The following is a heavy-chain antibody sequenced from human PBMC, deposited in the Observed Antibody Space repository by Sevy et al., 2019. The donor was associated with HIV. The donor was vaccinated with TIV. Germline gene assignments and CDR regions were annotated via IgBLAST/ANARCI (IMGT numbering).Heavy chain of an antibody. V-gene: IGHV1-3*01. J-gene: IGHJ3*02. CDR1: GYTFTSYA. CDR3: TRHSLHLCAFDI. CDR2: INAGNGNT. Sequence: ASVKVSCKASGYTFTSYAMHWVRQAPGQRLEWMGWINAGNGNTKYSQKFQGRVTITRDTSASTAYMELSSLRSEDTAVYYCTRHSLHLCAFDIWGQGTMVTVSS. D-gene: IGHD2-21*01.